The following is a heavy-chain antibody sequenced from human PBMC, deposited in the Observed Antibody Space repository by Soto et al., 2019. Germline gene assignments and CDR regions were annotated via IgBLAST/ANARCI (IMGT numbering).Heavy chain of an antibody. V-gene: IGHV1-3*01. Sequence: ASVKVSCKASGYTFTSYAMHWVRQAPGQRLEWMGWINAGNGNTKYSQKFQGRVTITRDTSASTAYMELSSLRSEDTAVYYCARDDLNWWRGYSNHHYYGMDVWGQGNTVTV. CDR3: ARDDLNWWRGYSNHHYYGMDV. D-gene: IGHD3-3*01. CDR2: INAGNGNT. J-gene: IGHJ6*02. CDR1: GYTFTSYA.